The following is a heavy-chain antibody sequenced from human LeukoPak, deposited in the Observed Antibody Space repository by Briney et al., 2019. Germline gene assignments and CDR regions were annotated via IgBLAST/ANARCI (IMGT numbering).Heavy chain of an antibody. V-gene: IGHV3-48*03. J-gene: IGHJ3*02. D-gene: IGHD3-3*01. CDR1: GFTLNNYE. CDR3: AKCDFWSANDFFDI. Sequence: GGSLRLSCASSGFTLNNYEMNCVRQAPGKGLEWVSYISSSGSTIYYADSVKGRFTISRDNSKNTLYLQMNSLRAEDTALYYCAKCDFWSANDFFDIWGQGTMVTVSS. CDR2: ISSSGSTI.